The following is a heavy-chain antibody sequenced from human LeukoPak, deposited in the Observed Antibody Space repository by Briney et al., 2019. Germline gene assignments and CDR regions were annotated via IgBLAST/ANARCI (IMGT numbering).Heavy chain of an antibody. D-gene: IGHD3-22*01. CDR2: ISSSSSTI. Sequence: GGSLRLSCAASGFTFSSYSMNWVRQAPGKGLEWVSYISSSSSTIYYADSVKGRFTISRDNAKNSLYLQMNSLRAEDTAVYYCAREYYYDSSGYYFPTQLDYWGQGTLVTVSS. V-gene: IGHV3-48*04. CDR3: AREYYYDSSGYYFPTQLDY. J-gene: IGHJ4*02. CDR1: GFTFSSYS.